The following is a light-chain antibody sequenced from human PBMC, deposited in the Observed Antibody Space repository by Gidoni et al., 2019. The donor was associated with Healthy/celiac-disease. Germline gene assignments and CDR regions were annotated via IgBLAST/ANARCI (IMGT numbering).Light chain of an antibody. Sequence: EIVLTQSPATMSLSPGERATLSCRASQSVSSYVAWYQQKPGQAPRLLIYDASNRATGIPARFSGSGSWTDFTLTISSLEPEDFAVYYCQQRSNWPPITFXXXTRLEIK. CDR1: QSVSSY. J-gene: IGKJ5*01. CDR3: QQRSNWPPIT. V-gene: IGKV3-11*01. CDR2: DAS.